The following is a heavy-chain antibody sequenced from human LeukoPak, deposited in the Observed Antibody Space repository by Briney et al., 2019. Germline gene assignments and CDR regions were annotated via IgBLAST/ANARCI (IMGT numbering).Heavy chain of an antibody. CDR2: ISSSGNS. Sequence: PSETLSLTCTVSGDSISVFYWTWIRQTPGKALESIGFISSSGNSNYSPSLESRVSFSLDTSKSQFSLSLKSVTAADTAVYYCARVFRGAVTSNWFDPWGQGILVTVSS. CDR1: GDSISVFY. J-gene: IGHJ5*02. V-gene: IGHV4-59*01. CDR3: ARVFRGAVTSNWFDP. D-gene: IGHD3-3*01.